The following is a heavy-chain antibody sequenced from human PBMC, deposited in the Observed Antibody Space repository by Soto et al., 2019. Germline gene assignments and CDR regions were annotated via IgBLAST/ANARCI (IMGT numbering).Heavy chain of an antibody. D-gene: IGHD2-2*02. V-gene: IGHV4-34*01. CDR1: GRSFRGYY. Sequence: SETLSLTCAVYGRSFRGYYWSWIRQPPGKGLEWIGEINHSGSTNYNPSLKSRVTISVDTSKNRFSLKLSSVTAADTAVYYCAGARYPERRSADYYYGMDVWGQGTTVTVSS. J-gene: IGHJ6*02. CDR3: AGARYPERRSADYYYGMDV. CDR2: INHSGST.